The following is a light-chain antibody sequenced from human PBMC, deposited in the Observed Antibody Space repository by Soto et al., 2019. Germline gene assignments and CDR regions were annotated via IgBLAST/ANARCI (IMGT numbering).Light chain of an antibody. J-gene: IGKJ1*01. CDR1: QTISSW. CDR2: KAS. Sequence: DIQMTQSPSTLSGSVGDRVTITCRASQTISSWLAWDQQKPGKAPKLLIYKASTLKSGVPSRFSGSGSGTEFTLTISSLQPDDFATYYYHHYNSYSAAFGQGTKVELK. CDR3: HHYNSYSAA. V-gene: IGKV1-5*03.